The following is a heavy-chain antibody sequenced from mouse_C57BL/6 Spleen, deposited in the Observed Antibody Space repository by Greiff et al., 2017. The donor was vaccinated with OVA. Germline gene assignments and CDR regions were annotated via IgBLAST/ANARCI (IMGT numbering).Heavy chain of an antibody. J-gene: IGHJ3*01. V-gene: IGHV1-26*01. CDR3: ARVIYDGFSWFAY. CDR2: INPNNGGT. D-gene: IGHD2-3*01. CDR1: GYTFTDYY. Sequence: EVQLQQSGPELVKPGASVKISCKASGYTFTDYYMNWVKQSHGKSLEWIGDINPNNGGTSYNQKFKGKATLTVDKSSSTAYMELRSLTSEDSAVYYCARVIYDGFSWFAYWGQGTLVTVSA.